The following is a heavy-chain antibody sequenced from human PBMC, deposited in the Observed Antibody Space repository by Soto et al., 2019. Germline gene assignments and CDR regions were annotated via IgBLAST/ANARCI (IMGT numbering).Heavy chain of an antibody. D-gene: IGHD2-8*02. J-gene: IGHJ4*02. V-gene: IGHV4-34*01. CDR1: GGSISSYY. CDR3: ARDKITGLFDY. Sequence: PSETLSLTCTVSGGSISSYYWSWIRQPPGKGLEWIGEINHSGSTNYNPSLKSRVTISVDMSKNQFSLKLTSVTAADTAVYYCARDKITGLFDYWGQGTLVTVSS. CDR2: INHSGST.